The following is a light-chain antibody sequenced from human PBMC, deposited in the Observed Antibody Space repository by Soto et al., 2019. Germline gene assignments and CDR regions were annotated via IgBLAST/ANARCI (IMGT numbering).Light chain of an antibody. CDR2: EVS. Sequence: DVVMTQSPLSLPATLGQPASISCRSSQSLIHSDGSTYLSWFQQRPGRSPRRLIYEVSDRDSGVPDRFSGSGSGTDFTLKISRVEAEDVGVYYCMQGTHWPWTFGQGTEVEIK. V-gene: IGKV2-30*02. J-gene: IGKJ1*01. CDR1: QSLIHSDGSTY. CDR3: MQGTHWPWT.